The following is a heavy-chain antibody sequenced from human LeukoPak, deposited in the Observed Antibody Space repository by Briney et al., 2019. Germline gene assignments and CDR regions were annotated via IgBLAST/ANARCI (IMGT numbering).Heavy chain of an antibody. CDR3: ARDSATLRYSSGWYSGY. CDR1: GYTFTGYY. CDR2: INPNSGGT. J-gene: IGHJ4*02. D-gene: IGHD6-19*01. V-gene: IGHV1-2*02. Sequence: ASVKVSCKASGYTFTGYYMHWVRQAPGQGLEWMGWINPNSGGTNYAQKFQGRVTMTRDTSISTAYMELSRLRSDDTVVYYCARDSATLRYSSGWYSGYWGQGTLVTVSS.